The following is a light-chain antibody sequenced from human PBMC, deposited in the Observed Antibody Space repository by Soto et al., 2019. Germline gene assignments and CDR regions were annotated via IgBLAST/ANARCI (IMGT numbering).Light chain of an antibody. V-gene: IGLV2-14*01. CDR2: EVS. J-gene: IGLJ1*01. CDR1: SSDVGGYNY. CDR3: SSYTSSSTYV. Sequence: QSALTQPASVSGSPGQSITISCTGTSSDVGGYNYVSWYQQHPGKAPKLMIYEVSNRPSGVSNRFSGSKSGNTASLTISELQAEDEADDYCSSYTSSSTYVFGTGTKLTVL.